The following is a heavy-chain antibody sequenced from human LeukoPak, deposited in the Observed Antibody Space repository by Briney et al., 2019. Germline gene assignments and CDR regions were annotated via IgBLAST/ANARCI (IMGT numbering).Heavy chain of an antibody. CDR3: AKGRMVPYYFDY. J-gene: IGHJ4*02. D-gene: IGHD3-10*01. V-gene: IGHV3-9*01. CDR1: GFTFSSYS. CDR2: ISWNSGSI. Sequence: PGGSLRLSCAASGFTFSSYSMNWVRQAPGKGREWVSGISWNSGSIGYADSVKGRFTISRDNAKNSLYLQMNSLRAEDTALYYCAKGRMVPYYFDYWGQGTLVTVSS.